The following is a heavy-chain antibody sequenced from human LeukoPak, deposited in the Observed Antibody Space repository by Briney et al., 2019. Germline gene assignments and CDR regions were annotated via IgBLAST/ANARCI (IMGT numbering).Heavy chain of an antibody. J-gene: IGHJ6*02. D-gene: IGHD7-27*01. CDR3: ARVSRLGYYYYYYGMDV. CDR1: GGSFSGYY. V-gene: IGHV4-34*01. CDR2: INHSGST. Sequence: SETLSLTCAVYGGSFSGYYWSWIRQPPGKGLEWIGEINHSGSTNYNPSLKSRVTISVDTPKNQFSLKLSSVTAADTAVYYCARVSRLGYYYYYYGMDVWGQGTTVTVSS.